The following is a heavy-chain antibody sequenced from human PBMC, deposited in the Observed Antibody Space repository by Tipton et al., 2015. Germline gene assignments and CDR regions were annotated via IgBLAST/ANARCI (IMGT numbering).Heavy chain of an antibody. D-gene: IGHD3-3*01. J-gene: IGHJ4*02. CDR2: INHSGST. CDR3: ARGLWSGYYSNYFDC. CDR1: GESFSAYY. Sequence: GLVKPSETLSLSCGVYGESFSAYYSNWIRQPPGGGLEWIGEINHSGSTTHNPSLKSRVTMSVDTSKNQFSLKLSSVTAADTAVYYCARGLWSGYYSNYFDCWGQGALVTVSS. V-gene: IGHV4-34*10.